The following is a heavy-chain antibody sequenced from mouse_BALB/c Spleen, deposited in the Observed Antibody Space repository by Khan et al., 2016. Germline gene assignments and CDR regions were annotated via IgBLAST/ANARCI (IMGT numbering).Heavy chain of an antibody. CDR1: GFTFTDYY. CDR3: ARERTTSPAYWYFDV. J-gene: IGHJ1*01. V-gene: IGHV7-3*02. D-gene: IGHD1-1*01. CDR2: IRNKANGYTT. Sequence: EVQLQESGGGLVQPGGSLRLSCATSGFTFTDYYMSWVRQPPGKALEWLGFIRNKANGYTTEYSASVKGRFTISRDNSQSILYLQMNTLRAEDSATYYCARERTTSPAYWYFDVWGAGTTVTVSS.